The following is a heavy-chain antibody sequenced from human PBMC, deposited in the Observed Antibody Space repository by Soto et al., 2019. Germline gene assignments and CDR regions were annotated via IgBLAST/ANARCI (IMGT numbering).Heavy chain of an antibody. V-gene: IGHV3-7*01. CDR3: ASPPCLRFSTDAFDI. D-gene: IGHD5-12*01. CDR1: GFTFSSYW. CDR2: IKQDGSEK. Sequence: QPGVSLRLFCAASGFTFSSYWMSWVRQAPGKGLEWVANIKQDGSEKYYVDSVKGRFTISRDNAKNSLYLQMNSLRAEDTAVYYCASPPCLRFSTDAFDIWGQGTMVTVSS. J-gene: IGHJ3*02.